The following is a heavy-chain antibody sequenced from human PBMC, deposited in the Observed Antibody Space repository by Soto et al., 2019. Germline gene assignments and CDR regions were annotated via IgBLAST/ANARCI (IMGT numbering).Heavy chain of an antibody. CDR3: ARGYYDFWSGPAPTLFDY. V-gene: IGHV1-18*01. D-gene: IGHD3-3*01. Sequence: ASVKVSCKASGYTFTSYGISWVRQAPGQGLEWMGWISAYNGNTNYAQKLQGRVTMTTDTSTSTAYMELRSLRSDDTAVYYCARGYYDFWSGPAPTLFDYWGQGTLVTVSS. J-gene: IGHJ4*02. CDR1: GYTFTSYG. CDR2: ISAYNGNT.